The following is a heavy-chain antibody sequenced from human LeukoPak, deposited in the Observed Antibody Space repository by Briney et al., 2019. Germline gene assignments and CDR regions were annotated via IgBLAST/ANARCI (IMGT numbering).Heavy chain of an antibody. CDR1: GYTFTNYA. CDR3: ASQVGARGFDP. CDR2: ISAYNGNT. V-gene: IGHV1-18*01. J-gene: IGHJ5*02. D-gene: IGHD1-26*01. Sequence: GASVKVSCKASGYTFTNYAISWVRQAPRQGLEWMGWISAYNGNTNYAQKLQGRVTMTTDTSTSTAYMELRSLRSDDTAVYYCASQVGARGFDPWGQGTLVTVSS.